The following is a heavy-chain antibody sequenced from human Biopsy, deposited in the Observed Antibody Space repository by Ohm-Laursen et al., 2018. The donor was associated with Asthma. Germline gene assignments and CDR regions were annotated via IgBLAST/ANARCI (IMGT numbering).Heavy chain of an antibody. Sequence: SDTLSLTCAVSGGSINNFYWSWIRQPPGKGLESIGHVYYSGSTNYNPSLKRRVTISIDASKNQFSLKLTSVAAADTAVYYCARGVDRVTGLLDHFDSWGQGTLVTVSS. CDR3: ARGVDRVTGLLDHFDS. J-gene: IGHJ4*02. V-gene: IGHV4-59*07. D-gene: IGHD2-21*02. CDR2: VYYSGST. CDR1: GGSINNFY.